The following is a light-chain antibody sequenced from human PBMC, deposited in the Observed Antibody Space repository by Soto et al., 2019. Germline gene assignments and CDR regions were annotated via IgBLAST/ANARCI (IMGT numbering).Light chain of an antibody. CDR3: CSYAGGGKDI. V-gene: IGLV2-23*02. CDR1: NSDVGTYNL. Sequence: QSALTQPASVSGSPGQSITISCTGTNSDVGTYNLVSWYEHHPGKAPRLIMYEVNKRPSGVSNRFSGSKSGNTASLTISGLQAEDEADYYCCSYAGGGKDIFGTGTKLTVL. CDR2: EVN. J-gene: IGLJ1*01.